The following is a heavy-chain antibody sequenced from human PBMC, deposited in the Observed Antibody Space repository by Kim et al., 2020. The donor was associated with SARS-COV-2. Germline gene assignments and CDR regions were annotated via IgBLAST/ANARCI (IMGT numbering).Heavy chain of an antibody. V-gene: IGHV3-11*05. CDR3: ARVGYDYVWGSYRDYYYYYGMDL. D-gene: IGHD3-16*02. CDR1: GFTFSDYY. J-gene: IGHJ6*02. CDR2: ISSSSSYT. Sequence: GGSLRLSCAASGFTFSDYYMSWIRQAPGKGLEWVSYISSSSSYTNYADSVKGRFTISRDNAKNSLYLQMNSLRAEDTAVYYCARVGYDYVWGSYRDYYYYYGMDLRGQGTTVTVSS.